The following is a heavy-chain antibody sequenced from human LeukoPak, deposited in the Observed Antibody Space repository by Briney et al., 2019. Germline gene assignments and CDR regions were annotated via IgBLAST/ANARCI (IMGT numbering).Heavy chain of an antibody. CDR1: GGSISSSSYY. CDR3: ARGDYYYGSGSYPRGWFDP. D-gene: IGHD3-10*01. Sequence: SETLSLTCTVSGGSISSSSYYWGWIRQPPGKGLEWIGSIYYSGSTNYNPSLKSRVTMSVDTSKNQFSLKLSSVTAADTAVYYCARGDYYYGSGSYPRGWFDPWGQGTLVSVSS. CDR2: IYYSGST. J-gene: IGHJ5*02. V-gene: IGHV4-39*07.